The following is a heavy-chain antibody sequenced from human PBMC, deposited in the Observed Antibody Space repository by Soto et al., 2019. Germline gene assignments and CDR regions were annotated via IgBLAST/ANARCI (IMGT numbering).Heavy chain of an antibody. D-gene: IGHD2-15*01. Sequence: ASVKVSCKASGYTFTSYYMHWVRQAPGQGLEWMGIINPSGGSTSYAQKFQGRVTISVDTSKNQFSLKLSSVTAADTAVYYCAREIYCSGGSCNSDYWGQGTLVTVSS. J-gene: IGHJ4*02. CDR1: GYTFTSYY. CDR2: INPSGGST. V-gene: IGHV1-46*01. CDR3: AREIYCSGGSCNSDY.